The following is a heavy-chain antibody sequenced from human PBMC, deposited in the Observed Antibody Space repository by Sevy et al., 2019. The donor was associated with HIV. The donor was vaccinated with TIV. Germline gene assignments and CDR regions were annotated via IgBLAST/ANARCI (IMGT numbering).Heavy chain of an antibody. D-gene: IGHD6-13*01. V-gene: IGHV3-23*01. J-gene: IGHJ6*02. Sequence: GGSLRLSCAASGFTFSTYTMNWVRQAPGKGVEWVSAISGSGGSTYYADSVKGRFTISRDKSKNTLFLQMNSLRAEDTAVYYCAKGDSTFYGLDVWGQGTTVTVSS. CDR3: AKGDSTFYGLDV. CDR2: ISGSGGST. CDR1: GFTFSTYT.